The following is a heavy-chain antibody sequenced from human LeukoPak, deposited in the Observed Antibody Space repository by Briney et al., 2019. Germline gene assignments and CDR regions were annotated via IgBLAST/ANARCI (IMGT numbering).Heavy chain of an antibody. CDR3: ATQSGYYSDY. V-gene: IGHV1-24*01. J-gene: IGHJ4*02. CDR1: GYTLTELS. CDR2: FDPGDGET. D-gene: IGHD3-3*01. Sequence: EASVKVSCKVSGYTLTELSMHWVRQAPGKGLEWMGGFDPGDGETVYAQKFQGRVTMTEDTSTDTAYMELSSLRSEDTAVYYCATQSGYYSDYWGQGTLVTVSS.